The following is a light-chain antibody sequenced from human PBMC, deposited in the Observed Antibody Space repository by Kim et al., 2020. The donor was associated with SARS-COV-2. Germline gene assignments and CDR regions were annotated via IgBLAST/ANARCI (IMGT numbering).Light chain of an antibody. CDR1: QSITSY. V-gene: IGKV1-39*01. J-gene: IGKJ5*01. Sequence: DIQMTQSPSSLSASVGDRVTITCRASQSITSYLNWYQQKPGKAPKILIYAASSLQSGVPSRFSGSGSGTDFTLTISSLQPEDFATYYCQQSYSAPITFGQVTRLEIK. CDR3: QQSYSAPIT. CDR2: AAS.